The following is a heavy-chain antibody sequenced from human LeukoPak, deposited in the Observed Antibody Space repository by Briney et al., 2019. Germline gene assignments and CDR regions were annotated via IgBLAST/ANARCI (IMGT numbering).Heavy chain of an antibody. V-gene: IGHV1-2*02. CDR3: ARDLTGDLYNFFDY. Sequence: ASVKVSCKTTGYTFTGYHLHWVRQAPGQGLEWMAWIQSDSGDTNYAQKFQGRVTVTRDKFTRTSYIEVDRLSSDDTAVYYCARDLTGDLYNFFDYWGQGTLVTVSS. CDR1: GYTFTGYH. D-gene: IGHD7-27*01. CDR2: IQSDSGDT. J-gene: IGHJ4*02.